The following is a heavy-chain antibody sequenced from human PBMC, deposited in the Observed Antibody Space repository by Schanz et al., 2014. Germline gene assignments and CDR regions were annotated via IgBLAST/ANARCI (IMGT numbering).Heavy chain of an antibody. D-gene: IGHD3-10*01. V-gene: IGHV3-66*02. CDR3: ARGGFGEVSYFDY. CDR2: VHPGGST. CDR1: GFSFSSYS. J-gene: IGHJ4*02. Sequence: VHLLESGGGLVEPGGSLRLSCAASGFSFSSYSMNWVRQAPGKGLEWVSFVHPGGSTYYPDSVKGRFTISRDNSKNTLYLQMNSLRPEDTAVYYCARGGFGEVSYFDYWGQGTLLTVSS.